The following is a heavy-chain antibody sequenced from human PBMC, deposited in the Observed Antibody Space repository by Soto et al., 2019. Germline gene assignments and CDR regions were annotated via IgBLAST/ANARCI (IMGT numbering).Heavy chain of an antibody. CDR2: TIPIFGTA. CDR1: GGTFSSYA. V-gene: IGHV1-69*13. Sequence: SVKVSCKASGGTFSSYAISWVRQAPGQGLEWMGGTIPIFGTANYAQKFQGRVTITADESTSTAYMELSSLRSEDTAVYYCASKIAVAGNSHGMDVWGQGTTVTVSS. D-gene: IGHD6-19*01. J-gene: IGHJ6*02. CDR3: ASKIAVAGNSHGMDV.